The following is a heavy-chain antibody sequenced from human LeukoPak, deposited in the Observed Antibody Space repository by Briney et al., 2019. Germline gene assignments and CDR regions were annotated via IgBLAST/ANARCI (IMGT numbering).Heavy chain of an antibody. CDR1: GGSISSGGYY. CDR2: IYYSGST. V-gene: IGHV4-31*03. J-gene: IGHJ5*02. CDR3: ARRGVPAAIGGWFDP. D-gene: IGHD2-2*02. Sequence: TLSLTCTVSGGSISSGGYYWSWIRQHPGKGLEWIGYIYYSGSTYYNPSLKSRVTISVDTSKNQFSLKLSSVTAADTAVYYCARRGVPAAIGGWFDPWGQGTLVTVSS.